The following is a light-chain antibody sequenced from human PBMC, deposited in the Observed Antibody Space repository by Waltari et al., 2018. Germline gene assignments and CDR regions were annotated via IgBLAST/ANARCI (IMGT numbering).Light chain of an antibody. CDR1: QSISSA. CDR2: KAS. V-gene: IGKV1-5*03. Sequence: DIQMTQSPSTLSASVGHRVAITCRASQSISSALAWYQQKPGKAPKLLMYKASSLESGVPSRFSGSGSGTEFTLTISSLQPDDFASYYCQQYYSLSTFGQGTKVELK. J-gene: IGKJ1*01. CDR3: QQYYSLST.